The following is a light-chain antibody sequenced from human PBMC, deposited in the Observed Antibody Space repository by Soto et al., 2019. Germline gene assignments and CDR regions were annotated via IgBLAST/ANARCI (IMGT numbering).Light chain of an antibody. CDR1: QSVSSSF. CDR3: QQYDSSLT. V-gene: IGKV3-20*01. J-gene: IGKJ1*01. CDR2: GAS. Sequence: DIVLTQSPASLSLPPGERATLSCRASQSVSSSFLAWYQQKPGQAPRLLIYGASRRATGIADRFTGSGSGTYFPLTISRLEPEDFAVYYCQQYDSSLTFGLGTKVEIK.